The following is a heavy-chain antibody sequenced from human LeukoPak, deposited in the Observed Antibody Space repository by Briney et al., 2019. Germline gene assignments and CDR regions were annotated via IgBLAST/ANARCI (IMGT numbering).Heavy chain of an antibody. Sequence: GGSLRLSCAASGFTFSNYWMSWVRQAPGKGLEWVANIKQDGSDKFYVDSVKGRFTVSRDNAKNSLFLQMNSLRAEDTAVYYCVGSGRLGAFDIWALGTMVTVSS. CDR1: GFTFSNYW. V-gene: IGHV3-7*01. CDR2: IKQDGSDK. J-gene: IGHJ3*02. D-gene: IGHD3-10*01. CDR3: VGSGRLGAFDI.